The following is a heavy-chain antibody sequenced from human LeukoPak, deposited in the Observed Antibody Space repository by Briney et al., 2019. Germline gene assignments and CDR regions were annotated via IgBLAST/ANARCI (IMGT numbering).Heavy chain of an antibody. CDR1: GFTFSSYA. CDR2: ISGSGGST. J-gene: IGHJ4*02. D-gene: IGHD3-16*01. CDR3: AKVEVSGYGGALDY. Sequence: GGSLRLSCAASGFTFSSYAMSWVRQAPGKGLEWVSAISGSGGSTYYADSVKGRFTISRDNSKNTLYLQMNSLRAEDTAVYYCAKVEVSGYGGALDYWGQGTLVTVSS. V-gene: IGHV3-23*01.